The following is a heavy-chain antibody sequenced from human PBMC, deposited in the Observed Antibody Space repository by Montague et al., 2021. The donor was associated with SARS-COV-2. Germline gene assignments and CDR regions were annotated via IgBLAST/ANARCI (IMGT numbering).Heavy chain of an antibody. CDR2: IDRDDDK. CDR1: GFSLSTSGMC. V-gene: IGHV2-70*01. CDR3: APTIYDYVRGKRDEFDY. D-gene: IGHD3-16*01. J-gene: IGHJ4*02. Sequence: PALVKPTQTLTLTCTFSGFSLSTSGMCVSWIRQPPGKALEWLALIDRDDDKYYSTPLKTRLTISKDTSKNQVVLTMTNMDPVDTATYYCAPTIYDYVRGKRDEFDYWGQGTLVTVSS.